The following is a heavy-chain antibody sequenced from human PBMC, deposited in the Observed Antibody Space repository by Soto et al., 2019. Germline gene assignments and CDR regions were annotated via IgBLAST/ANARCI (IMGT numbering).Heavy chain of an antibody. V-gene: IGHV3-21*01. CDR2: ISSSTSYI. Sequence: GGSLRLSCAASGFSFSHYSMNWVRQAPGKGLEWVSSISSSTSYIYYADSVKGRFTISRDNAKNSLYLQMNSLRAEDTAVYYCARLVGATGNWFDPWGQGTLVTVSS. J-gene: IGHJ5*02. CDR3: ARLVGATGNWFDP. D-gene: IGHD1-26*01. CDR1: GFSFSHYS.